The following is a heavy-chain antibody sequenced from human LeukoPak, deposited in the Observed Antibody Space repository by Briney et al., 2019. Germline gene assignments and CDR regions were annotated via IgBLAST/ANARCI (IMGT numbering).Heavy chain of an antibody. CDR2: ISWNSGSI. Sequence: GGSLRLSCAASGFTFDDYGMHWVRQAPGKGLEWVSGISWNSGSIGYADSVKGRFTISRDNAKNSLYLQMNSLRAEDTALYYCAKDRDFETAMVFDYWGQGTLVTVSS. D-gene: IGHD5-18*01. J-gene: IGHJ4*02. CDR3: AKDRDFETAMVFDY. V-gene: IGHV3-9*01. CDR1: GFTFDDYG.